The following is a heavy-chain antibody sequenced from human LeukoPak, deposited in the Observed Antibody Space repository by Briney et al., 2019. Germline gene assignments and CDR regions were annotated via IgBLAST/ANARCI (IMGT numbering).Heavy chain of an antibody. J-gene: IGHJ5*02. Sequence: GGSLRLSCAASGFTFSSYAMSWVRQAPGKGLEWVSAISGSGGSTYYADSVKGRFTISRDNSKNTLYLQMNSLRAEDTAVYYCASLARIAVADPAYRKYNWFDPWGQGTLVTVSS. CDR2: ISGSGGST. CDR3: ASLARIAVADPAYRKYNWFDP. V-gene: IGHV3-23*01. D-gene: IGHD6-19*01. CDR1: GFTFSSYA.